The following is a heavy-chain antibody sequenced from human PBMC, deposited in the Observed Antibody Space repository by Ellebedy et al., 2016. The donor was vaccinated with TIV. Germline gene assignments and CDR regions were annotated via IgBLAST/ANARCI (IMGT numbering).Heavy chain of an antibody. V-gene: IGHV4-39*01. Sequence: SETLSLXXTVSGGSITTTTNFWIWIRQTPGTGLEWIGTLKYSGTTNYNPSLKSRVTISVDTSKNQFSLKLSSVTAADTAVYYCTKSHGLDVWGQGTTVSVSS. CDR2: LKYSGTT. J-gene: IGHJ6*02. CDR1: GGSITTTTNF. CDR3: TKSHGLDV.